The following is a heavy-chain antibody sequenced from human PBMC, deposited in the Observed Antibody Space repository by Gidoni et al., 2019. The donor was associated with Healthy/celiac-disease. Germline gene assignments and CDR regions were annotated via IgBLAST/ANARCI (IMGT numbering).Heavy chain of an antibody. Sequence: EVQLVESGGGVVQPGGSLRLSCAASGFTFSSYWMSWVRQAPGKGLEWVANIKQDGSEKYYVDSVKGRFTISRDNAKNSLFLQMNSLRAEDTAVYYCARGYCSGGSCYGAPDYWGQGTLVTVSS. J-gene: IGHJ4*02. CDR1: GFTFSSYW. CDR3: ARGYCSGGSCYGAPDY. V-gene: IGHV3-7*04. CDR2: IKQDGSEK. D-gene: IGHD2-15*01.